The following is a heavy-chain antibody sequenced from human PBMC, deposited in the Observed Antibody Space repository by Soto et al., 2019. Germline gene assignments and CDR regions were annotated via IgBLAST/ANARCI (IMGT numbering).Heavy chain of an antibody. CDR1: GFTFSSYA. V-gene: IGHV3-23*01. D-gene: IGHD4-17*01. Sequence: GGSLRLSGAASGFTFSSYAMTWVRQAPGKGLEWVSSVSGSGGGTYYADSVKGRFTSSRDNSKSTLFLQMNSLRAEDTAVYYCAKVADGDYGDYNTDVDYWGQGTLVTVSS. J-gene: IGHJ4*02. CDR2: VSGSGGGT. CDR3: AKVADGDYGDYNTDVDY.